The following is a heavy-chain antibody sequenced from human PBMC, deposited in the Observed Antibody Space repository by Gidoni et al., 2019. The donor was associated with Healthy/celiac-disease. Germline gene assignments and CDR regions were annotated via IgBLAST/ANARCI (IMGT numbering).Heavy chain of an antibody. D-gene: IGHD3-3*01. J-gene: IGHJ5*02. CDR3: ARDALIFGVVMLNWFDP. CDR1: GFTFSSYA. Sequence: QVQLVESGGGVVQPGRSLRLSCAASGFTFSSYAMHWVRQAPGKGLEWVAVISYDGSNKYYADSVKGRFTISRDNSKNTLYLQMNSLRAEDTAVYYCARDALIFGVVMLNWFDPWGQGTLVTVSS. V-gene: IGHV3-30*04. CDR2: ISYDGSNK.